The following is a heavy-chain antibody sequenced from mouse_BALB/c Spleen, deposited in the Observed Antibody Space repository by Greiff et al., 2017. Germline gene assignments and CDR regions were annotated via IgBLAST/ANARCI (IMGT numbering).Heavy chain of an antibody. CDR2: ISYSGST. Sequence: EVQLQESGPGLVKPSQSLSLTCTVTGYSITSDYAWNWIRQFPGNKLEWMGYISYSGSTSYNPSLKSRISITRDTSKNQFFLQLNSVTTEDTATYYCARSNWDVGAYWGQGTLVTVSA. V-gene: IGHV3-2*02. J-gene: IGHJ3*01. CDR1: GYSITSDYA. CDR3: ARSNWDVGAY. D-gene: IGHD4-1*02.